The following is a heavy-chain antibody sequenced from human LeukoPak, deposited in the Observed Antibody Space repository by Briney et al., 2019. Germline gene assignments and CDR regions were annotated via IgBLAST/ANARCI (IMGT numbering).Heavy chain of an antibody. J-gene: IGHJ3*02. D-gene: IGHD3-16*02. CDR1: GGSFSGYY. CDR2: INHSGST. Sequence: PSETLSLTCAVYGGSFSGYYWSWIRQPPGKGLEWIGEINHSGSTNYNPSLKSRVTISVDTSKNQFSLKLSSVTAADTAVYYCARTAQYVWGSYRHSSDAFDIWGQGTMVTVSS. V-gene: IGHV4-34*01. CDR3: ARTAQYVWGSYRHSSDAFDI.